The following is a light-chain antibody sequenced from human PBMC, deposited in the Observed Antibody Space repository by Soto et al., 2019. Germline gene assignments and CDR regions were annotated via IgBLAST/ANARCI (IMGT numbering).Light chain of an antibody. J-gene: IGKJ5*01. CDR3: QQYGNSPIT. V-gene: IGKV3-20*01. CDR1: ERIYSAY. Sequence: VLTQSPGTLSLSRGERATLSCRASERIYSAYLGWYQQKPGHAPRLLIYGTSSRATGIPDRFSGRGSGTDFTLTISRLEPEDFAVYYCQQYGNSPITFGQGTRLEIK. CDR2: GTS.